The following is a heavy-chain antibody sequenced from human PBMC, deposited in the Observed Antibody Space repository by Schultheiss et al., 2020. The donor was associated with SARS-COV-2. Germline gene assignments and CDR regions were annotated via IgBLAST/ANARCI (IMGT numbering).Heavy chain of an antibody. J-gene: IGHJ4*02. CDR2: ISSSSSYI. CDR1: GFTFSSYE. V-gene: IGHV3-21*01. Sequence: GGSLRLSCAASGFTFSSYEMNWVRQAPGKGLEWVSSISSSSSYIYYADSVKGRFTISRDNAKNSLYLQMNSLRAEDTAVYYCARVTALGGGTFDYWGQGTLVTVAS. D-gene: IGHD3-16*01. CDR3: ARVTALGGGTFDY.